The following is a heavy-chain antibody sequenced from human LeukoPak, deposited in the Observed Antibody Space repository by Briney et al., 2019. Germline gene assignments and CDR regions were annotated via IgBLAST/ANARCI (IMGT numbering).Heavy chain of an antibody. D-gene: IGHD2-2*02. CDR2: ICPGDSHT. J-gene: IGHJ5*02. CDR1: GYSFPNYW. Sequence: GESLKISCKGSGYSFPNYWIGWVRQMPGKGLEWTGIICPGDSHTRYSPSFQDQVTISVDKSISTAYLQWSSLEASDTAMYYCARGPYAYTSSATLGSYNWFDPWGQGSLVTVSS. V-gene: IGHV5-51*01. CDR3: ARGPYAYTSSATLGSYNWFDP.